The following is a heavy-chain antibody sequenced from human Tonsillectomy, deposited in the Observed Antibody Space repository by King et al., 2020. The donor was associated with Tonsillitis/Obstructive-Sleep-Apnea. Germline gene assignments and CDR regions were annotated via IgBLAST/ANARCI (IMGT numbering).Heavy chain of an antibody. Sequence: QLQESGPGLVKPSETLSLTCTVSGGSISSYYWSWIRQPPGKGLEWIGYIYYSGSTNYNPSLKSRVTISVDTSKNQFSLKPSSVTAADTAVYYCATMGIQLWLGAFDIWGQGTMVTVSS. V-gene: IGHV4-59*08. J-gene: IGHJ3*02. CDR2: IYYSGST. D-gene: IGHD5-18*01. CDR1: GGSISSYY. CDR3: ATMGIQLWLGAFDI.